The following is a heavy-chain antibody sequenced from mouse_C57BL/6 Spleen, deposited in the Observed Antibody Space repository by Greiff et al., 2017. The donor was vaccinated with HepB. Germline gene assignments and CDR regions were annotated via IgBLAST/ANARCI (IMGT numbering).Heavy chain of an antibody. V-gene: IGHV1-20*01. CDR2: INPYNGDT. Sequence: EVQRVESGPELVKPGDSVKISCKASGYSFTGYFMNWVMQSHGKSLEWIGRINPYNGDTFYNQKFKGKATLTVDKSSSTAHMELRSLTSEDSAVYYCARKDYGYDVAFDYWGQGTTLTVSS. CDR1: GYSFTGYF. D-gene: IGHD2-2*01. CDR3: ARKDYGYDVAFDY. J-gene: IGHJ2*01.